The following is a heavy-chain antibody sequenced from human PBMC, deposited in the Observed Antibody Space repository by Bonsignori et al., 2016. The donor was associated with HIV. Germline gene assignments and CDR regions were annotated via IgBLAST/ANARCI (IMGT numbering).Heavy chain of an antibody. D-gene: IGHD2-15*01. CDR3: ARNFGLSIIRAADV. V-gene: IGHV1-2*06. J-gene: IGHJ1*01. CDR1: GYPFSDYY. CDR2: FNPKNGVT. Sequence: QEQLVQSGAEVKKPGASVKVSCKTSGYPFSDYYIHWLRQAPGHGLEWMGRFNPKNGVTDYAQKFQGRVSLTKDTSVTTVYLEVRSLRSDDTAVYYCARNFGLSIIRAADVWGQGTPV.